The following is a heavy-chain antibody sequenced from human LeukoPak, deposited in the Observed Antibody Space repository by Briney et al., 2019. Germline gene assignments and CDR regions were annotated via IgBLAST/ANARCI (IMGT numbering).Heavy chain of an antibody. D-gene: IGHD2-21*02. Sequence: GGSLRLSCAASGFTFSSYWMSWVRQAPGKGLEWVANIKQDGSEKYYVDSVKGRFTISRDNAKNSLYLQMNSLRAEDTAVYYCARARGIVVVTAAWDYWGQGTLVTVSS. J-gene: IGHJ4*02. CDR1: GFTFSSYW. CDR3: ARARGIVVVTAAWDY. V-gene: IGHV3-7*01. CDR2: IKQDGSEK.